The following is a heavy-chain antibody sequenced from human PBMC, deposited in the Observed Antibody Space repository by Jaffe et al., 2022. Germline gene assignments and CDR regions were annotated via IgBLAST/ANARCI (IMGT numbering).Heavy chain of an antibody. CDR1: GFTFSSYA. CDR3: AKEASHKIAAAAYFGGGTIDY. Sequence: EVQLLESGGGLVQPGGSLRLSCAASGFTFSSYAMSWVRQAPGKGLEWVSAISGSGGSTYYADSVKGRFTISRDNSKNTLYLQMNSLRAEDTAVYYCAKEASHKIAAAAYFGGGTIDYWGQGTLVTVSS. V-gene: IGHV3-23*01. J-gene: IGHJ4*02. CDR2: ISGSGGST. D-gene: IGHD6-13*01.